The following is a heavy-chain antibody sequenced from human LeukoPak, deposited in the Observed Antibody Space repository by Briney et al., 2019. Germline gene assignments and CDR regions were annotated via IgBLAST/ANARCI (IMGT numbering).Heavy chain of an antibody. V-gene: IGHV4-4*02. CDR1: GVSISSSNW. Sequence: PSETLSLTCAVSGVSISSSNWWSWVRQPPGKGLEWIGEIYHSGSTNYNPSLKSRVTISVDKSKNQFSLKLSSVTAADTAVYYCARVPTNYGDYISFFDYWGQGTLVTVSS. CDR3: ARVPTNYGDYISFFDY. CDR2: IYHSGST. J-gene: IGHJ4*02. D-gene: IGHD4-17*01.